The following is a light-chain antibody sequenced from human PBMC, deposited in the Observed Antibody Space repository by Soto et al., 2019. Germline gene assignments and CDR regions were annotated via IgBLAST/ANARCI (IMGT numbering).Light chain of an antibody. CDR1: SSDVGGFKY. CDR3: CSYAANYVR. J-gene: IGLJ2*01. CDR2: DAS. V-gene: IGLV2-11*01. Sequence: QSALTQPSSVSGSPGQSVTISCTGTSSDVGGFKYVSWYQQHPGKAPKLIIFDASKRPSGVPDRFSGSKSGYTASLTISGLQGEDEADYYCCSYAANYVRFGGGTKLTVL.